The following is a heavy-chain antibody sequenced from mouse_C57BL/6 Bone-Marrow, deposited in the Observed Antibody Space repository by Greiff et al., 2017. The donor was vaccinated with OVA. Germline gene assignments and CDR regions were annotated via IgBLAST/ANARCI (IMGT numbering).Heavy chain of an antibody. CDR1: GYTFTSYW. V-gene: IGHV1-61*01. CDR3: ARGDWDTFAY. CDR2: IYPSDSET. J-gene: IGHJ3*01. Sequence: VQLQQSGAELVRPGSSVKLSCKASGYTFTSYWMDWVKQRPGQGLEWIGNIYPSDSETHYNQKFKDKATLTVDKSSSTAYMQLSSLTSEDSAVYYCARGDWDTFAYWGQGTLVTVSA. D-gene: IGHD4-1*01.